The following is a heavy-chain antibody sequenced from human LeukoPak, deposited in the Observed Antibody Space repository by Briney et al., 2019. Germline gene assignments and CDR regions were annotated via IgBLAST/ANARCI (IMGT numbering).Heavy chain of an antibody. Sequence: GESLKIPCQAPEDTSSSHWIGWVGQQPGKGLEWMGITYPGDSDTRYSPSFEGRATISVDKTINTAYLQWSSLKASDTAMYYCARYGRSGTYSHGFDIWGQGKMVTVS. D-gene: IGHD3-10*01. CDR1: EDTSSSHW. CDR3: ARYGRSGTYSHGFDI. J-gene: IGHJ3*02. V-gene: IGHV5-51*01. CDR2: TYPGDSDT.